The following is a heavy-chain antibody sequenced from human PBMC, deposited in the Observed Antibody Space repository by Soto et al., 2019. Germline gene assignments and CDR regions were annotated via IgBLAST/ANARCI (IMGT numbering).Heavy chain of an antibody. Sequence: QVQLVQSGAEVKKPGASVKVSCKASGDTFTDYYIHWVRQAPGQGLEWMGTVNPSGGHTTYAQHFLGRMTMTRDTSTSTLYMELTSLTSADTAVYYCARGGHVVVVTAALAYWGQGTLVTVSS. CDR3: ARGGHVVVVTAALAY. J-gene: IGHJ4*02. D-gene: IGHD2-21*02. V-gene: IGHV1-46*01. CDR2: VNPSGGHT. CDR1: GDTFTDYY.